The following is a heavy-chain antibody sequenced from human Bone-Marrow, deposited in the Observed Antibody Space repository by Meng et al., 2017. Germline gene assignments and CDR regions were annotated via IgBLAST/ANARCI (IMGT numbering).Heavy chain of an antibody. D-gene: IGHD4-11*01. V-gene: IGHV4-34*01. J-gene: IGHJ4*02. Sequence: QVQLQQWCAGLLKPAATLSLACVVAGGSFSDYYWSWIRQPPGKGLEWIGEINHSGSTNYNPSLESRATISVDTSQNNLSLKLSSVTAADSAVYYCARGPTTMAHDFDYWGQGTLVTVSS. CDR3: ARGPTTMAHDFDY. CDR1: GGSFSDYY. CDR2: INHSGST.